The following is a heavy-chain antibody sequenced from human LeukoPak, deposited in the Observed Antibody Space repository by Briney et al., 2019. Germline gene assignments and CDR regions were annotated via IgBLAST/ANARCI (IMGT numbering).Heavy chain of an antibody. D-gene: IGHD3-10*01. Sequence: PGGSLRLSCAASGFTFTTYAMSWVRRAPGKGLEWVSATSGSGVSTYYADSVKGRFTISRDNSKNTLYLQMNSLRADDTALYYCAKDLGFGGPHDAFDIWGQGTMVTVSS. CDR3: AKDLGFGGPHDAFDI. V-gene: IGHV3-23*01. J-gene: IGHJ3*02. CDR1: GFTFTTYA. CDR2: TSGSGVST.